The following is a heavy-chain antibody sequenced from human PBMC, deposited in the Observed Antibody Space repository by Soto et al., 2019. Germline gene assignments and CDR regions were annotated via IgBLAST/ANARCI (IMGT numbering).Heavy chain of an antibody. J-gene: IGHJ3*02. Sequence: GESLKISCAASGFTFSSYWMSWVRQAPGKGLEWVANIKQDGSEKYYVDSVKGRFTISRDNAKNSLYLQMNSLRAEDTAVYYCARERRDGYNDAFDIWGQGTMVTVSS. CDR1: GFTFSSYW. V-gene: IGHV3-7*01. CDR3: ARERRDGYNDAFDI. CDR2: IKQDGSEK. D-gene: IGHD5-12*01.